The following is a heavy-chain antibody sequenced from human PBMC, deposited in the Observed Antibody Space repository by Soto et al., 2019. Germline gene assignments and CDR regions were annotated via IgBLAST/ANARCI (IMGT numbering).Heavy chain of an antibody. Sequence: TLSLTCTVSGDSISSSSYYWGWIRQSPGKGLDWIGYIYYSGSAYYNPSLKSRPTISVDTSRNQFSLELTSVTAADTAVYYCATLYYYDTSGYLSFDYWGQGTLVTVSS. D-gene: IGHD3-22*01. CDR1: GDSISSSSYY. J-gene: IGHJ4*02. CDR2: IYYSGSA. CDR3: ATLYYYDTSGYLSFDY. V-gene: IGHV4-30-4*08.